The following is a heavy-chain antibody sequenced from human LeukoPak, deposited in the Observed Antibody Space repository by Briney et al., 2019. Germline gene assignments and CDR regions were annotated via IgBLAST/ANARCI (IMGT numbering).Heavy chain of an antibody. CDR3: ARGIAAAAGEAVW. Sequence: SETLSLTCTVSGGSISSSSYYWGWIRQPPGKGLEWIGSIYYSGSTYYNPSLKSRVTISVDTSKNQFSLMLSSVTAADTAVYYCARGIAAAAGEAVWRGQGTLVTVSS. V-gene: IGHV4-39*01. CDR1: GGSISSSSYY. D-gene: IGHD6-13*01. CDR2: IYYSGST. J-gene: IGHJ4*02.